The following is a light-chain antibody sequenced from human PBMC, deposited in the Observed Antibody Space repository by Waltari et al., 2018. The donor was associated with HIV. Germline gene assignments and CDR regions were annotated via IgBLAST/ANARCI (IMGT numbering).Light chain of an antibody. J-gene: IGLJ3*02. CDR2: SNN. Sequence: QSVLTQPSSASGPPGHGVAISCSGSSSHIESNTVTRYQQLPGTAPKPLVYSNNQRPSVVPDRISGSKSGTSVSLAISGLQSEDEADYYCAAWDDSLNGWVFGGGTKLTVL. V-gene: IGLV1-44*01. CDR3: AAWDDSLNGWV. CDR1: SSHIESNT.